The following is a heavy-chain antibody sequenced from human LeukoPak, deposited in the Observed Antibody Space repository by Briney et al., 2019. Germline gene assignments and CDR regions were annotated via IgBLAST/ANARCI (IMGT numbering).Heavy chain of an antibody. CDR1: GFTFDDYA. CDR2: ISWNSGSI. CDR3: AKDVVAASTGFFDY. V-gene: IGHV3-9*03. D-gene: IGHD1-14*01. Sequence: GGSLRLSCAASGFTFDDYAMHWVRQAPGKGLEWVSGISWNSGSIGYADSVKGRFPISRDNAKNSLYLQMNSLRAEDMALYYCAKDVVAASTGFFDYWGQGTLVTVSS. J-gene: IGHJ4*02.